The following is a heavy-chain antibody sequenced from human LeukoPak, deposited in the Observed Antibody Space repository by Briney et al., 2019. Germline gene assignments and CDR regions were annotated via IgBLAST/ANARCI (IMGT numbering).Heavy chain of an antibody. J-gene: IGHJ4*02. D-gene: IGHD5-18*01. CDR3: ARGRSGGYSYGYHPDYFDY. Sequence: SQTLSLTCTVSGGSSTIGDYYWSWIRQPPGKGLERIGYIFYSGSPFYNPALKSQVTISVDTSKNQFSLKLSSVTAADTAVYYCARGRSGGYSYGYHPDYFDYWGQGTLVTVSS. CDR1: GGSSTIGDYY. CDR2: IFYSGSP. V-gene: IGHV4-30-4*01.